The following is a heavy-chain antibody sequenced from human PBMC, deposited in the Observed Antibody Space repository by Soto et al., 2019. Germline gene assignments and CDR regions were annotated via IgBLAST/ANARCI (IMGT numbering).Heavy chain of an antibody. J-gene: IGHJ3*02. V-gene: IGHV4-31*03. Sequence: PSETLSLTCTVSGGSISSGDYYWTWIRQHPGKGLEWIGYIYYSGSTYYNPSLKSRVTISADTSKNQFSLKLSSVTAADTAVYYCARDQTRGFGAPYAFDIWGQGTMVTVS. CDR1: GGSISSGDYY. CDR3: ARDQTRGFGAPYAFDI. D-gene: IGHD5-12*01. CDR2: IYYSGST.